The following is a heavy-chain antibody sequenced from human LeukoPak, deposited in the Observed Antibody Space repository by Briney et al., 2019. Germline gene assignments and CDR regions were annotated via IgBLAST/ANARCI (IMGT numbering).Heavy chain of an antibody. Sequence: VASVKVSCKASGYTFTSHTITWVRQAPGQGLEWMGWISAYNGNTQHAQKFQGRVTMTTGTSKNTVYMELRSLRSDDTAVYYCAREITSTGLDYWGQGTLVAVSS. D-gene: IGHD2-2*01. CDR3: AREITSTGLDY. CDR2: ISAYNGNT. CDR1: GYTFTSHT. V-gene: IGHV1-18*01. J-gene: IGHJ4*02.